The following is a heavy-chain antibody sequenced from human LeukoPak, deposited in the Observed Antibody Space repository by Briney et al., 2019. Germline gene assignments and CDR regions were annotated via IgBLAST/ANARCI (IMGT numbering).Heavy chain of an antibody. CDR3: AKGGVTDTRSFDL. CDR2: ISSGGGTVT. V-gene: IGHV3-23*01. D-gene: IGHD1-26*01. CDR1: GFTFSDYS. J-gene: IGHJ5*02. Sequence: PGGSLRLSCAVSGFTFSDYSMAWVRQVPGKGLEWVTIISSGGGTVTYYADSVKGRFTISRDNSKNTLYLQMNSLRADDTAVYFCAKGGVTDTRSFDLWGQGTLVTVSS.